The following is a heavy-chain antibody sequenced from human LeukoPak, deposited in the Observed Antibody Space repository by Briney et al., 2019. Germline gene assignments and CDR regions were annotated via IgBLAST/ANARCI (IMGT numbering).Heavy chain of an antibody. CDR3: ARDGSIVGAYY. Sequence: ASVKVSCKASGGTFSSYAISWVRQAPGQGLEWMGRIIPIFGTANYAQKFQGRVTITTDESTSTAYTELSSLRSEDTAVYYCARDGSIVGAYYWGQGTLVTVSS. CDR2: IIPIFGTA. CDR1: GGTFSSYA. D-gene: IGHD1-26*01. V-gene: IGHV1-69*05. J-gene: IGHJ4*02.